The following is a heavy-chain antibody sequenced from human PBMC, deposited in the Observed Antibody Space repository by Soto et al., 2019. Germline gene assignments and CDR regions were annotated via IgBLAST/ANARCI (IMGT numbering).Heavy chain of an antibody. CDR1: GGSVNSGGFY. Sequence: QVQLQESGPGLMKPSETLSLTCSVSGGSVNSGGFYWSWIRQPPGKGLELIGPIYFSGSTNHNPSLKSRVTIALDTSKNQFSLKLSSVTAADTAVYYCARYVSWGYFDYWGQGSLVTVSS. CDR3: ARYVSWGYFDY. J-gene: IGHJ4*02. V-gene: IGHV4-61*08. CDR2: IYFSGST. D-gene: IGHD3-10*02.